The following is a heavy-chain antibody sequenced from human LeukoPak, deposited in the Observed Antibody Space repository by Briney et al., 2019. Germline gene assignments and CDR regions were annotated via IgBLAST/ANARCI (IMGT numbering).Heavy chain of an antibody. V-gene: IGHV3-21*01. CDR2: ISIGSSYI. Sequence: GGSLRLSCAASGFTFSSYSMNWVRHAPGKGLEWVSSISIGSSYIYYADSVKGRFTISRDNAKNSLYLQMNSLRAEDTAVYYCARGVVMDYGSGSYYAVGVQHWGEGTLVTVSS. J-gene: IGHJ1*01. CDR1: GFTFSSYS. CDR3: ARGVVMDYGSGSYYAVGVQH. D-gene: IGHD3-10*01.